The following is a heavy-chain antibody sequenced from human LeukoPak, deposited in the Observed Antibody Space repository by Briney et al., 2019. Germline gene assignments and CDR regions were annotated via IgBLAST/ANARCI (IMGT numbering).Heavy chain of an antibody. D-gene: IGHD5-18*01. CDR3: AGGGYSYGVDYFDY. V-gene: IGHV4-4*07. J-gene: IGHJ4*02. CDR2: IYTSGST. Sequence: SETLSLTCTVSGGSISSYYWSWIRQPAGKGLEWIGRIYTSGSTNYNPSLKSRVTMSVDTSKNQFSLKLSSVTAADTAVYYCAGGGYSYGVDYFDYWGQGTLVTVSS. CDR1: GGSISSYY.